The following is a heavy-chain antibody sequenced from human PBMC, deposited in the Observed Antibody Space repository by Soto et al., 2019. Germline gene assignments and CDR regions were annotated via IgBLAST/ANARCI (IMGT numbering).Heavy chain of an antibody. J-gene: IGHJ4*02. CDR1: GFTFSSYE. CDR3: ARVYYGSGDY. V-gene: IGHV3-48*03. Sequence: EVQLVESGGGLVQPGGSLRLSCAASGFTFSSYEMNWVRQAPGKGLEWVSYISSSGSTIYYADSVKGRFTISRDNAKNSLYLQTNCLRAEDTAVYYCARVYYGSGDYWGQGTLVTVSS. D-gene: IGHD3-10*01. CDR2: ISSSGSTI.